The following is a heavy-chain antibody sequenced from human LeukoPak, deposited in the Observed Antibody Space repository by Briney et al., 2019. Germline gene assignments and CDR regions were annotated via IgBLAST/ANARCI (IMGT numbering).Heavy chain of an antibody. CDR3: ARDRYYDILTGYYTYYGMDV. CDR1: GFTVSSNY. Sequence: PGGSLRLSCAASGFTVSSNYMSWVRQAPGKGLERVSVIYSGGSTCYADSVKGRFTISRDNSKNTLYLQMNSLRAEDTAVYYCARDRYYDILTGYYTYYGMDVWGQGTTVTVSS. V-gene: IGHV3-53*01. J-gene: IGHJ6*02. CDR2: IYSGGST. D-gene: IGHD3-9*01.